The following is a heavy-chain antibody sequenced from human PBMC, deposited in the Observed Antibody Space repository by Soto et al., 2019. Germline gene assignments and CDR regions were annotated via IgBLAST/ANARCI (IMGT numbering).Heavy chain of an antibody. Sequence: QVQLVESGGGVVQPGRSLRLSCAASGFTFSSYAMHWVRQAPGKGLEWVAVISYDGSNKYYADSVKGRFTISRDNSKNTLYLQMNSLRAEDTAVYYCANGRDGYSFDYWGQGTLVTVSS. CDR2: ISYDGSNK. V-gene: IGHV3-30-3*01. J-gene: IGHJ4*02. CDR3: ANGRDGYSFDY. CDR1: GFTFSSYA. D-gene: IGHD5-12*01.